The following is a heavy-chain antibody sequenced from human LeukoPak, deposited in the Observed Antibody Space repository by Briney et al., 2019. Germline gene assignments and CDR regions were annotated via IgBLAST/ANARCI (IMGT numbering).Heavy chain of an antibody. V-gene: IGHV1-46*01. CDR2: INPTGGST. J-gene: IGHJ4*02. D-gene: IGHD6-19*01. CDR1: GYTFPSYF. Sequence: ASVKVSCKASGYTFPSYFMHWVRQAPGQGLEWMGIINPTGGSTTYAQKFQGRVTMTRDTSTSTVYMELSSLRSDDTAVYYCAKEFGSGWSWDYFDYWGQGILVTVSS. CDR3: AKEFGSGWSWDYFDY.